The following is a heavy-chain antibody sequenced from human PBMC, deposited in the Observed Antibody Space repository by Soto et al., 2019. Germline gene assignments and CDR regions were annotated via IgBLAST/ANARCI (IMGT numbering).Heavy chain of an antibody. CDR1: GGSIIGGGCY. CDR3: ARVVNRQWLGRGSERYYFDY. V-gene: IGHV4-31*03. Sequence: PSETKCVTCTVAGGSIIGGGCYWSWIRKHPGKGLEWIGYIYYSGSTYYNPSLKSRVTISVDTSKNQFSLKLSSVTAADTAVYYCARVVNRQWLGRGSERYYFDYWGQGTLVTVSS. D-gene: IGHD3-22*01. J-gene: IGHJ4*02. CDR2: IYYSGST.